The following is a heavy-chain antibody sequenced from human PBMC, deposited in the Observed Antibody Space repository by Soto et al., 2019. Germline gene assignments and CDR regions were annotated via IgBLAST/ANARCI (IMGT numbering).Heavy chain of an antibody. V-gene: IGHV3-53*01. Sequence: EVQLVESGGGLIQPGGSLRLSCAASGFTVSSNYMSWVRQAPGKGLEWVSVIYSGGSTYYADSVKGRFTISRDNSKNTLYLQMNSLRAEDTAVYYCAREPSSSLGAFGIWGQGTMVTVSS. J-gene: IGHJ3*02. CDR3: AREPSSSLGAFGI. CDR2: IYSGGST. CDR1: GFTVSSNY. D-gene: IGHD3-16*01.